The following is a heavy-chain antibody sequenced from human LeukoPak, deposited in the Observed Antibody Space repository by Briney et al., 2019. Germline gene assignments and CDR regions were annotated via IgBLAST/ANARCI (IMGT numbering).Heavy chain of an antibody. CDR3: ARDRGFSTFDY. Sequence: GGSLRLSCAASGFTFSSYGMHWVRQAPGKGLEWVAVIWYDGSNKYYADSVKGRFTISRDNSKNTLYLQMNSLRAEDTAVYYCARDRGFSTFDYWGQGTLVTVSS. CDR2: IWYDGSNK. V-gene: IGHV3-33*01. D-gene: IGHD3-22*01. J-gene: IGHJ4*02. CDR1: GFTFSSYG.